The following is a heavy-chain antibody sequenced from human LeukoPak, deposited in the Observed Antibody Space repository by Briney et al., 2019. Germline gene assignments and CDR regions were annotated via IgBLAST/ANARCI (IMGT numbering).Heavy chain of an antibody. V-gene: IGHV3-49*04. CDR1: GFTFGDYS. D-gene: IGHD7-27*01. CDR3: TLIGDVWG. CDR2: VRSEASGGTT. Sequence: GGSLRLSCLASGFTFGDYSLNWVRQAPGKGLEWVGFVRSEASGGTTEYAASVKGRFSLSRDDSKSIAYLQMHSLKAEDTVVYYCTLIGDVWGWGQGTLVTVSS. J-gene: IGHJ4*02.